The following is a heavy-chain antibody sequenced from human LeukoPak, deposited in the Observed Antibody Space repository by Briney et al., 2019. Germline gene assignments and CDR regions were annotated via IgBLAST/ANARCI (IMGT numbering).Heavy chain of an antibody. CDR3: ARLLELRPRRYYYYGMDV. J-gene: IGHJ6*02. D-gene: IGHD1-7*01. CDR2: IYYSGST. Sequence: SETLSLTCTVSGGSISSYYWSWIRQPAGKGLEWIGYIYYSGSTNYNPSLKSRVTISVDTSKNQFSLKLSSVTAADTAVYYCARLLELRPRRYYYYGMDVWGQGTTVTVSS. CDR1: GGSISSYY. V-gene: IGHV4-59*08.